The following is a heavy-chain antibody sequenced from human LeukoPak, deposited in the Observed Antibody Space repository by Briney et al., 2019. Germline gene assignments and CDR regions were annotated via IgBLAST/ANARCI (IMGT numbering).Heavy chain of an antibody. V-gene: IGHV4-34*01. CDR2: INHSGST. D-gene: IGHD6-13*01. Sequence: GSLRLSCAASGFTFSSYGMSWVRQPPGKGLEWIGEINHSGSTNYNPSLKSRVTISVDTSKNQFSLKLSSVTAADTAVYYCARHTPLAAAGTFDYWGQGTLVTVSS. J-gene: IGHJ4*02. CDR1: GFTFSSYG. CDR3: ARHTPLAAAGTFDY.